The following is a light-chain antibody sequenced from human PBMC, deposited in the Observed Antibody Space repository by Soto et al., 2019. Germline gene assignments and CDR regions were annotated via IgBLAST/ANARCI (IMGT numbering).Light chain of an antibody. CDR2: SNR. J-gene: IGLJ3*02. V-gene: IGLV1-47*02. CDR1: SSNIGTNY. CDR3: ATWDDSLSTPV. Sequence: QSVLTQPPSASGTPGQRVTISCSGSSSNIGTNYVYWYQQLPGAAPKLLIQSNRQRPSGVPDRFSGSKSGTSASLAISGLRSEDEADYYCATWDDSLSTPVFGGGTKVTVL.